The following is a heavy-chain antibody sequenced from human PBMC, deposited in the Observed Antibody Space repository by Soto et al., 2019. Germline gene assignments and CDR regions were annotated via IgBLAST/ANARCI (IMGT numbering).Heavy chain of an antibody. D-gene: IGHD3-22*01. CDR2: IIPIFGTA. CDR1: GGTFSSYA. CDR3: ARDRGHSSGYYPYWFAP. Sequence: SVKVSCKASGGTFSSYAISWVRQAPGQGLEWMGEIIPIFGTANYAQKFQGRVTITADESTSTAYMELSSLRSEDTAVYYCARDRGHSSGYYPYWFAPWSQGTLVTVSS. J-gene: IGHJ5*02. V-gene: IGHV1-69*13.